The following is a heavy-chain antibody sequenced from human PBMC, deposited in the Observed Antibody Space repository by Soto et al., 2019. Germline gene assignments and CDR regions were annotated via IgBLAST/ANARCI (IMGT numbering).Heavy chain of an antibody. CDR1: GYTFTTYY. CDR2: INPHSGDT. CDR3: ARDPGRSGYNSFDF. D-gene: IGHD5-12*01. V-gene: IGHV1-2*04. J-gene: IGHJ4*02. Sequence: QVQLVQSGAEVKKPGDSVKVSCKASGYTFTTYYIHWVRQAPGQGLEWVGWINPHSGDTNYAQRFQGWVTMTRDTSMSTAHMEVSRLGSDDTAVYYCARDPGRSGYNSFDFWGQGTLVTVSS.